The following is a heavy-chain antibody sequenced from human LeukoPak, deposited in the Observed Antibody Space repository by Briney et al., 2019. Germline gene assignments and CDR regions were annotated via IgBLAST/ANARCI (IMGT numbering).Heavy chain of an antibody. CDR2: IYHSGST. D-gene: IGHD6-19*01. J-gene: IGHJ4*02. Sequence: SETLSLTCAVSGYSISSGYYWGWIRQPPWKGLEWIGSIYHSGSTYYNPSLKSRVTISVDTSKNQFSLKLSSVTAADTAVYYCAREGYSSGWYRAPSNHYWGQGTLVTVSS. CDR1: GYSISSGYY. V-gene: IGHV4-38-2*02. CDR3: AREGYSSGWYRAPSNHY.